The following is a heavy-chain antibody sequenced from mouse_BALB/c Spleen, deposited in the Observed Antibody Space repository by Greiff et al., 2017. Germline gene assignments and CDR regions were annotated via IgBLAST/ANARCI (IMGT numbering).Heavy chain of an antibody. J-gene: IGHJ4*01. CDR1: GFSLTSYG. CDR3: ASPMITTDYAMDY. D-gene: IGHD2-4*01. Sequence: QVQLKQSGPGLVQPSQSLSITCTVSGFSLTSYGVHWVRQSPGKGLEWLGVIWSGGSTDYNAAFISRLSISKDNSKSQVFFKMNSLQANDTAIYYCASPMITTDYAMDYWGQGTSVTVSS. V-gene: IGHV2-2*02. CDR2: IWSGGST.